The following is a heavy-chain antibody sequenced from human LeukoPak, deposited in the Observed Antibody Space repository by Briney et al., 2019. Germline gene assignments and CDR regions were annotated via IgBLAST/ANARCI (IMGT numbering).Heavy chain of an antibody. CDR2: IYYSGST. Sequence: PSETLSLTCTVSGGSISSSYWTWIRQPPAKSLEWIGYIYYSGSTNHNPSLKSRVTISIDTSKNQFSLKLSSVTAADTAVYYCARVSRSSWSLDFWGQGTLVTVSS. CDR1: GGSISSSY. J-gene: IGHJ4*02. V-gene: IGHV4-59*01. D-gene: IGHD6-13*01. CDR3: ARVSRSSWSLDF.